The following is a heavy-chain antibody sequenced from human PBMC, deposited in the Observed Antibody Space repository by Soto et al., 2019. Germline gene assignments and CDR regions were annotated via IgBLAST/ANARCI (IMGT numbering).Heavy chain of an antibody. D-gene: IGHD5-12*01. CDR2: ISYDGSNK. CDR1: GFTFSSYG. CDR3: AKGYSGYEGYDAFDI. V-gene: IGHV3-30*18. Sequence: GGSLRLSCAASGFTFSSYGMHWVRQAPGKGLEWVAVISYDGSNKYYADSVKGRFTISRDNSKNTLYLQMNSLRAEDTAVYYCAKGYSGYEGYDAFDIWGQGTMVTVSS. J-gene: IGHJ3*02.